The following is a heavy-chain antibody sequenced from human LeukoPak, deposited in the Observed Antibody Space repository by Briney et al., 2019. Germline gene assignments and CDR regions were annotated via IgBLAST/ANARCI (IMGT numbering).Heavy chain of an antibody. Sequence: ASVKVSCKASGYTFTGYYLHWVRQAPGQGHEWMGWINPHSGVTTFPQKFQGRVTMTMDTSISTTYMELNRLRSDDTAVYYCARDQVAATSAHNFDYWGQGTLVTVSS. J-gene: IGHJ4*02. D-gene: IGHD1-26*01. CDR2: INPHSGVT. V-gene: IGHV1-2*02. CDR3: ARDQVAATSAHNFDY. CDR1: GYTFTGYY.